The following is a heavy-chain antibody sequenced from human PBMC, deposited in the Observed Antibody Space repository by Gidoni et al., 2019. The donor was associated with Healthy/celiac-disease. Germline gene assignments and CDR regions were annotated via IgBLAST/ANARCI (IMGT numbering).Heavy chain of an antibody. V-gene: IGHV3-23*01. D-gene: IGHD2-21*02. CDR3: AKAIVVVTAIGNEPYYFDY. CDR2: ISGSGGST. Sequence: EVQLLESGGGLVQPGGSLRLSCAASGFTFSTYAMSWVRQAPGKGLEWVSAISGSGGSTYDADSVKGRFTISRDKSKNTLYLQMNSLRAEDTAVYYCAKAIVVVTAIGNEPYYFDYWGQGTLVTVSS. J-gene: IGHJ4*02. CDR1: GFTFSTYA.